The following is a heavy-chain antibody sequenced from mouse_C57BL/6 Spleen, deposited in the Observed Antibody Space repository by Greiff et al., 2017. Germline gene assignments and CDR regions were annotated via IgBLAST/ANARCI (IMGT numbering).Heavy chain of an antibody. CDR2: IYPSDSET. CDR1: GYTFTSYW. D-gene: IGHD1-1*01. V-gene: IGHV1-61*01. CDR3: ANYYGSSSIAY. J-gene: IGHJ3*01. Sequence: VQLQQPGAELVRPGSSVKLSCKASGYTFTSYWMDWVKQRPGQGLEWIGDIYPSDSETHYNQKFKDKATLTVDKSSSTAYMQLSSLTSEDSAVCYCANYYGSSSIAYWGQGTLVTVSA.